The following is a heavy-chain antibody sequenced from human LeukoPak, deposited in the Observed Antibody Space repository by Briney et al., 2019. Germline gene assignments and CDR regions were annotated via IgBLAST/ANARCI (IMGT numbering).Heavy chain of an antibody. D-gene: IGHD1-26*01. CDR2: IKQDGSEK. Sequence: GGSLRLSCAASGFTFSSYAMSWVRQAPGKGLEWVANIKQDGSEKYYVDSVKGRFTISRDNAKNSLYLQMNSLRAEDTAVYYCARLSVGAGDHDYWGQGTLVTVSS. CDR1: GFTFSSYA. V-gene: IGHV3-7*01. CDR3: ARLSVGAGDHDY. J-gene: IGHJ4*02.